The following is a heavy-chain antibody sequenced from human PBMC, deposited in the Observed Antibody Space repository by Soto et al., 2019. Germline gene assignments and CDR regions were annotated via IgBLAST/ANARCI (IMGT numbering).Heavy chain of an antibody. D-gene: IGHD6-13*01. CDR3: ARSRAGIAAAGPLGY. J-gene: IGHJ4*02. V-gene: IGHV1-69*13. CDR2: IIPIFGTA. CDR1: GGTFSSYA. Sequence: GASVKVSCKASGGTFSSYAISWVRQAPGQGLEWMGGIIPIFGTANYAQKFQGRVTITADESTSTAYMELSSLRSEDTAVYYCARSRAGIAAAGPLGYWGQGTLVTVYS.